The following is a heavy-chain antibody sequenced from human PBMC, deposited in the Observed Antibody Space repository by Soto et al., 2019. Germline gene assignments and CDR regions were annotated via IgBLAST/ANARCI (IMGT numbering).Heavy chain of an antibody. CDR1: GFSISSAW. CDR3: TTGSVEGY. V-gene: IGHV3-15*07. CDR2: IKTKTQGETT. D-gene: IGHD3-3*01. Sequence: EVQLVEAGGGLVKPGGSLRLSCAASGFSISSAWMNWVRQAPGKGLEWVGRIKTKTQGETTDYPAPVKDSFTISRDDSKNTLYLQMTSLTMEDTAVYYCTTGSVEGYWGQGTLVTVSS. J-gene: IGHJ4*02.